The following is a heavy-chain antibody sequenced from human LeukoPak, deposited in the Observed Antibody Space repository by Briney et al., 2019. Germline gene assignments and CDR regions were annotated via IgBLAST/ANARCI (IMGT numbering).Heavy chain of an antibody. CDR1: GYTFTGYY. J-gene: IGHJ4*02. D-gene: IGHD5-12*01. V-gene: IGHV1-2*02. Sequence: ASVKVSCKASGYTFTGYYMHWVRQAPGQGLEWMGWINPNSGGTNYAQKFQGGVTMTRDTSISTAYMELSRLRSDDRAVYYCATFDVDIVATGPNDYWGQGTLVTVSS. CDR3: ATFDVDIVATGPNDY. CDR2: INPNSGGT.